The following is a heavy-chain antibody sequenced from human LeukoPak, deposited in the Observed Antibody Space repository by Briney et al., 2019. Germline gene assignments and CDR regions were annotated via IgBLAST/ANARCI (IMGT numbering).Heavy chain of an antibody. CDR3: GAYDYIWGSYRYRLSDY. J-gene: IGHJ4*02. CDR2: ISGSGGST. Sequence: GGSLRLSCAASGFTFSSYAMSWVRQAPGKGLEWVPAISGSGGSTYYADSVKGRFTISRDNSKNTLYLQMNSLRAEDTAVYYCGAYDYIWGSYRYRLSDYWGQGTLVTVSS. V-gene: IGHV3-23*01. CDR1: GFTFSSYA. D-gene: IGHD3-16*02.